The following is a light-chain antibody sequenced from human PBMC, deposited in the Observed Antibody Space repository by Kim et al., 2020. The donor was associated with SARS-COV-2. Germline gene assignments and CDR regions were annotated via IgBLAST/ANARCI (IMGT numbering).Light chain of an antibody. CDR3: SSYAGTQNVV. V-gene: IGLV2-8*01. CDR2: EVN. CDR1: SSDMCGYNW. J-gene: IGLJ2*01. Sequence: GKFVHLYCTGTSSDMCGYNWVARYQQPPGKAPNVMIYEVNKRPSGIPDSLSRSKSDNTASQTVSGLQAEDEADYYCSSYAGTQNVVFGGGTKVTVL.